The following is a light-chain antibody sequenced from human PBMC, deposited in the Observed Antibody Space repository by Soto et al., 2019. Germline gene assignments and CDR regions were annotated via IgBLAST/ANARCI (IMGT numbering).Light chain of an antibody. CDR1: QGISNY. CDR2: AAS. V-gene: IGKV1-27*01. CDR3: QKYNSARWT. Sequence: DIQMTQSPSSLSASVGDRVTITCRASQGISNYLAWYQQKPGKVPKLLIYAASTLQSGVPSRFSGSGSGTDFTLTITSLQPEDVATYYCQKYNSARWTFGQGNKVEIK. J-gene: IGKJ1*01.